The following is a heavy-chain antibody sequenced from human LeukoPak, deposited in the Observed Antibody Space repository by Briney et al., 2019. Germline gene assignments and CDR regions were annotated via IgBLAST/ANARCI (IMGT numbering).Heavy chain of an antibody. J-gene: IGHJ4*02. CDR2: IEVGGAIT. D-gene: IGHD1-26*01. Sequence: PGGSLRLSCAASGFTFDDYAMHWVRQAPGKGLEWVSTIEVGGAITHYAASVKGRFTISRDTSKKILYLQMDSLRPEDTAVYYCAKPLGGSYLFDRWGQGTLVTVSS. CDR1: GFTFDDYA. V-gene: IGHV3-23*01. CDR3: AKPLGGSYLFDR.